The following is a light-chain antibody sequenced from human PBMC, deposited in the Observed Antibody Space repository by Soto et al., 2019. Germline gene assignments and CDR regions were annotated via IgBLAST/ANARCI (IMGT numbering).Light chain of an antibody. CDR3: SSYAANSTLV. V-gene: IGLV2-14*01. CDR2: DVT. CDR1: GSDVGGYNY. Sequence: QSALTQPASVSGSPRQSITISCTGTGSDVGGYNYVSWYQQHPGKAPKLMIYDVTYRPSGISSRFSGSTSGNTASLTISGLQHDDEADYYCSSYAANSTLVFGTGTKLTVL. J-gene: IGLJ1*01.